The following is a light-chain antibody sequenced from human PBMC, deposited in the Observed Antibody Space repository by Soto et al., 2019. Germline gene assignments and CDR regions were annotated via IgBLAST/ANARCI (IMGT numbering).Light chain of an antibody. CDR1: QDINNY. Sequence: DIQMTQSPSSLSASVGDRVTISCQASQDINNYLNWYQQKPGKAPKLLIYDASKLETGVPSRFSGSGSGTDFTLTISSLQPEDIATYYCQQYVDLPPTFGGGTKVEIK. V-gene: IGKV1-33*01. CDR3: QQYVDLPPT. CDR2: DAS. J-gene: IGKJ4*01.